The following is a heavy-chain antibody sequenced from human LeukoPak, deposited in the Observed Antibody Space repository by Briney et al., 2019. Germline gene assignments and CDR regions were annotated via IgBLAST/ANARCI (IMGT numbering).Heavy chain of an antibody. V-gene: IGHV1-18*01. CDR3: ARDRSTVTTSSYYYGMDV. D-gene: IGHD4-17*01. CDR1: AYTFINYG. CDR2: ISAYNGNT. J-gene: IGHJ6*02. Sequence: ASVKVSCKASAYTFINYGINWVRQAPGQGLEWMGWISAYNGNTDYAQNLQGRVTMTTDTSTSTAYMELRSLRFDDTAVYYCARDRSTVTTSSYYYGMDVWGQGTPVTVSS.